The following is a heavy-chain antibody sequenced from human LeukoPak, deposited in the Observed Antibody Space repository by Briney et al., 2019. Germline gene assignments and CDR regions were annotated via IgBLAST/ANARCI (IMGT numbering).Heavy chain of an antibody. V-gene: IGHV4-39*07. CDR1: GGSISSSSYY. CDR2: IYYSGST. D-gene: IGHD3-3*01. CDR3: ARVSSSDDFWSGYYTAWGNYYYYMDV. J-gene: IGHJ6*03. Sequence: SETLSLTCTVSGGSISSSSYYWGWIRQPPGKGLEWIGSIYYSGSTYYNPSFKSRVTISVDTSKNQFSLKLSSVTAADTAVYYCARVSSSDDFWSGYYTAWGNYYYYMDVWGKGTTVTVSS.